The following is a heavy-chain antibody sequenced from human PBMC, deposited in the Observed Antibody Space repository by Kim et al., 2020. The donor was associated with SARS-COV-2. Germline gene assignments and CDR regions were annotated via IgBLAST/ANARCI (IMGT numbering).Heavy chain of an antibody. CDR2: IYYSGST. V-gene: IGHV4-31*03. Sequence: SETLSLTCTVSGGSISSGGYYWSWIRQHPGKGLEWIGYIYYSGSTYYNPSLKSRVNISVDTSKNQFSLKLSSVTAADTAVYYCARDFRQYSSGWSSPFDPWGQGTLVTVSS. CDR1: GGSISSGGYY. J-gene: IGHJ5*02. D-gene: IGHD6-19*01. CDR3: ARDFRQYSSGWSSPFDP.